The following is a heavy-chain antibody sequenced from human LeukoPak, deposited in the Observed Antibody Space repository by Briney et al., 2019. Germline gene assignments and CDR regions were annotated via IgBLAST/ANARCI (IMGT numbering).Heavy chain of an antibody. CDR1: GYTFTSYA. J-gene: IGHJ5*02. CDR2: INTNTGNP. D-gene: IGHD3-3*01. CDR3: ARDRGVVITNWFDP. V-gene: IGHV7-4-1*02. Sequence: GASVKVSCKASGYTFTSYAMNWVRRAPGQGLEWMGWINTNTGNPTYAQGFTGRFVFSLDTSVSTAYLQISSLKAEDTAVYYCARDRGVVITNWFDPWGQGTLVTVSS.